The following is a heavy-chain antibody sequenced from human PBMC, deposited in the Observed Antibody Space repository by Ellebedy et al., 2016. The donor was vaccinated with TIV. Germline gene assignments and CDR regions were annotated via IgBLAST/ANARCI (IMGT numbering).Heavy chain of an antibody. D-gene: IGHD1-7*01. CDR1: GASISDYY. J-gene: IGHJ3*01. Sequence: MPSETLSLTCTVSGASISDYYYTWIRQSPGAGLEWIGYEYFTGKTNYNPSLRSRIKVSVDTSKSQSSLKLSFVTATDTALYYCAMWAETKRGFAVWGRGTMVTVSS. V-gene: IGHV4-59*08. CDR2: EYFTGKT. CDR3: AMWAETKRGFAV.